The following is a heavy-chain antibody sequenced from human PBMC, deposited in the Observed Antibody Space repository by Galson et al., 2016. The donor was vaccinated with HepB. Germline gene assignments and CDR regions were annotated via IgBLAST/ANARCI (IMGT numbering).Heavy chain of an antibody. CDR2: IYSGSST. V-gene: IGHV3-66*02. CDR1: GFIVSGNY. D-gene: IGHD2-15*01. J-gene: IGHJ4*02. CDR3: AKQRGYCSGGGCYSGGGYFDY. Sequence: SLRLSCAASGFIVSGNYVSWVRQAPGKGLERVSVIYSGSSTSYADSVKGRFTMSRDNSKNTLYLQMNSLRVEDTAVYYCAKQRGYCSGGGCYSGGGYFDYWGQGTLVTVSS.